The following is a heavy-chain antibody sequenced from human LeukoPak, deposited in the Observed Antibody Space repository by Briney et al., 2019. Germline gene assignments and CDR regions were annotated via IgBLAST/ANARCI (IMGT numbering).Heavy chain of an antibody. J-gene: IGHJ4*02. CDR2: ISGGGGST. D-gene: IGHD5-12*01. CDR1: GFTFSSYA. V-gene: IGHV3-23*01. Sequence: GGSLRLSCAASGFTFSSYAMSWVRQAPGKGLEWVSAISGGGGSTYYADSVKGRFTISRDNSKNTLYLQMNSLRAEDTAVYYCTTVIVATIQGYWGQGTLVTVSS. CDR3: TTVIVATIQGY.